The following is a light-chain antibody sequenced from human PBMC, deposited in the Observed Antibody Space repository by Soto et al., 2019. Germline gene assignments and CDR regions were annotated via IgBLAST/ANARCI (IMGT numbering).Light chain of an antibody. CDR1: TSNIGSNT. Sequence: QSVLTQPPSASGTPGQRVTISASGSTSNIGSNTVSWYQQLPGTTPRLLIYDNDERPSGVPDRFSGSKSATSASLAIRGLQPEDEGDYYCATWDDSRNGYVFGPGTKVTVL. CDR3: ATWDDSRNGYV. J-gene: IGLJ1*01. CDR2: DND. V-gene: IGLV1-44*01.